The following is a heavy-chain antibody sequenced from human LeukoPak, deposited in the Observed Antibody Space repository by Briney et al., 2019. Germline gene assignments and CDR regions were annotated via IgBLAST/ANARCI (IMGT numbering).Heavy chain of an antibody. Sequence: PGGSPRLSCVASGFTFSDYYINWIRQAPGMGLEWIAYLSSGGSMIYYADSVKGRFAISRDNAKNSVYLQMNSLRAEDTVLYYCARKIYGSDNYIDYWGQGTLVTVSS. CDR2: LSSGGSMI. CDR1: GFTFSDYY. V-gene: IGHV3-11*01. J-gene: IGHJ4*02. D-gene: IGHD3-10*01. CDR3: ARKIYGSDNYIDY.